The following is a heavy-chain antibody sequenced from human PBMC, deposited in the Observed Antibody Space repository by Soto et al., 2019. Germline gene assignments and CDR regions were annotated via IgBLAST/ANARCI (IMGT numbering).Heavy chain of an antibody. V-gene: IGHV1-18*01. CDR3: ARRHDFWSGYLYYFDY. J-gene: IGHJ4*02. D-gene: IGHD3-3*01. CDR2: ISAYNGNT. CDR1: GYTFTSYG. Sequence: ASVKVSCKASGYTFTSYGISWVRQAPGQGLEWMGWISAYNGNTNYAQKLQGRVTMTTDTSTSTAHMELRSLRSDDTAVYYCARRHDFWSGYLYYFDYWGQGTLVTVSS.